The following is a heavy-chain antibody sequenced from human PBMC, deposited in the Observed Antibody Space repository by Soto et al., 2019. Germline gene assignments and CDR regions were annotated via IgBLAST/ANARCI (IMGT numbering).Heavy chain of an antibody. D-gene: IGHD4-17*01. V-gene: IGHV4-31*03. CDR1: GGSISSGGYY. Sequence: SETLSLTCTVSGGSISSGGYYWSWIRQHPGKGLEWIGYIYYSGSTYYNPSLKSRVTISVDTSKNQFSLKLSSVTAADTAVYYFAREDYGGNSGPNYWGQGTLVTVSS. CDR2: IYYSGST. CDR3: AREDYGGNSGPNY. J-gene: IGHJ4*02.